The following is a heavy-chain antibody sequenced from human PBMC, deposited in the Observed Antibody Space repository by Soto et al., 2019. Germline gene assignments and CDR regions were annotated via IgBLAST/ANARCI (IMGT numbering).Heavy chain of an antibody. D-gene: IGHD1-26*01. Sequence: QITLKESGPTLVKPTQTLTLTCTFSGFSLSTSSGVGVGWIRQPPGKALEWLAFIYWDDEKRYSPSLKSRLTVTKDTSKNQVVLIVTNMDPVDTATYYCAHRLGLGGYYEGFDYWGQGALVTVSS. CDR1: GFSLSTSSGVG. V-gene: IGHV2-5*02. CDR2: IYWDDEK. J-gene: IGHJ4*02. CDR3: AHRLGLGGYYEGFDY.